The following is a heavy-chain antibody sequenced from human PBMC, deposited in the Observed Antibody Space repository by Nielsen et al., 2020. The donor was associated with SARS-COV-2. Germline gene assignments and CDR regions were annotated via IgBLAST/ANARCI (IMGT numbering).Heavy chain of an antibody. J-gene: IGHJ5*02. D-gene: IGHD6-13*01. Sequence: SVKVSCKASGGTFSSYAISWVRQAPGQGLEWMGGIIPIFGTANYAQKFQGRVTITADESTSTAYMELSSLRSEDTAVYYCARGGWRWGRSSWRDLYWFDPRGQGTLVTVSS. CDR2: IIPIFGTA. CDR3: ARGGWRWGRSSWRDLYWFDP. V-gene: IGHV1-69*13. CDR1: GGTFSSYA.